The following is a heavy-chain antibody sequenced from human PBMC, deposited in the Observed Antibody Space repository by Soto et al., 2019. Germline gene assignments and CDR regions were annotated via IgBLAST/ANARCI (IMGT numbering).Heavy chain of an antibody. V-gene: IGHV1-18*01. CDR1: GGTFSSYA. CDR2: ISAYNGNT. Sequence: QVQLVQSGAEVKKPGSSVKVSCKASGGTFSSYAISWVRQAPGQGLEWMGWISAYNGNTNYAQKLQGRVTMTTDTATSTAYMELRSLRSDDTAVYYCARDGVYCGGDCYSSRSNWFDPWGQGTLVTVSS. D-gene: IGHD2-21*02. CDR3: ARDGVYCGGDCYSSRSNWFDP. J-gene: IGHJ5*02.